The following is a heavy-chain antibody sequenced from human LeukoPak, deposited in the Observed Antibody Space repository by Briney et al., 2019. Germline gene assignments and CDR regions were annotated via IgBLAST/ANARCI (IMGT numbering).Heavy chain of an antibody. V-gene: IGHV3-15*01. J-gene: IGHJ4*02. CDR2: ITTTAHGATT. Sequence: GGSLRLSCAVSGLTFSDVWMSWVRQAPGKGLEWVGRITTTAHGATTDYAAPVKGRFTISRDDSKNTVYLQMNSLKTEDTALYYCSEGLAYWGLGTLVTVSS. CDR3: SEGLAY. CDR1: GLTFSDVW.